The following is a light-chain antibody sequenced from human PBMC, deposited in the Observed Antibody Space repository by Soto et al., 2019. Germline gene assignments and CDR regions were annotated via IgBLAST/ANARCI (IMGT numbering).Light chain of an antibody. CDR1: QTISSW. CDR3: QQYENFWT. Sequence: DIQMTQSPSTLSGSVGDRVTITCRASQTISSWLAWYQQKPGKAPKLLIYDASSLESGVPSRFSGSGSGTEFTLTISSLQPDDFGIYYCQQYENFWTFGQGTKVDIK. V-gene: IGKV1-5*01. CDR2: DAS. J-gene: IGKJ1*01.